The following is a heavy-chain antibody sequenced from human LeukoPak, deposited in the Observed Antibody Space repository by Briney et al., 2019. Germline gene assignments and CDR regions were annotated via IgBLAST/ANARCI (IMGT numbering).Heavy chain of an antibody. V-gene: IGHV3-23*01. J-gene: IGHJ4*02. Sequence: GGSLRLXCAASGFTCSSYAMSWVRQAPGKGLEWVSAISGSGGSTYYADSVKGRFTISRDNSKNTLYLQMNSLRAEDTAVYYCAKDLDYGDYSFDYWGQGTLVTVSS. CDR2: ISGSGGST. CDR1: GFTCSSYA. CDR3: AKDLDYGDYSFDY. D-gene: IGHD4-17*01.